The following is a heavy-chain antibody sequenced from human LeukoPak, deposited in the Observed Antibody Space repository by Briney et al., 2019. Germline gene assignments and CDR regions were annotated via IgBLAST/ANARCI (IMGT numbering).Heavy chain of an antibody. D-gene: IGHD1-26*01. J-gene: IGHJ4*02. CDR1: GFTFDDYA. CDR3: AREVVVVGATGGGFDY. CDR2: ISWNNDNI. Sequence: LAGGSLRLSCAASGFTFDDYAMHWVRQAPGKGLEWVSGISWNNDNIGYANSVKGRFTISRDNAENSLYLQMSGLRTEDTAVYYCAREVVVVGATGGGFDYWGQGTLVTVSS. V-gene: IGHV3-9*01.